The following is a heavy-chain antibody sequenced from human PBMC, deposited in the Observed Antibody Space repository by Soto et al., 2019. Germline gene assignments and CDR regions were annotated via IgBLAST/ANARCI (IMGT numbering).Heavy chain of an antibody. Sequence: EVQLVDSGGGLVKPGGSLRLSCAASGLPFSSYTMNWVRQAPGKGLEWVSSVSSSSTYIYYADSVKGRFTISRDNAKNSLYLQMNSLRAEDTAIYYCARGSHSTTWYGGQFDYWGQGTLVTVSS. D-gene: IGHD6-13*01. CDR3: ARGSHSTTWYGGQFDY. V-gene: IGHV3-21*01. CDR1: GLPFSSYT. J-gene: IGHJ4*02. CDR2: VSSSSTYI.